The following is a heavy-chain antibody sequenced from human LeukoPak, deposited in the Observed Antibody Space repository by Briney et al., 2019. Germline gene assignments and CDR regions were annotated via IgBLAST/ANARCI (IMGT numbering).Heavy chain of an antibody. CDR1: GFTFSSCA. CDR3: AKRASLVSATPWFDP. V-gene: IGHV3-23*01. Sequence: PGGSLRLSCAASGFTFSSCAMSWVRQAPGKGLEWVSDISNSGDSTYYADTVKGRFTISRDNSKNTLYLQMNNLRAEDTAVFYCAKRASLVSATPWFDPWGQGTLVTVSS. CDR2: ISNSGDST. D-gene: IGHD2-15*01. J-gene: IGHJ5*02.